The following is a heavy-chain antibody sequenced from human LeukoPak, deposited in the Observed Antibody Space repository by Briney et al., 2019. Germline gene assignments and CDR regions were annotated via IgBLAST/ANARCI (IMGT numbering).Heavy chain of an antibody. V-gene: IGHV4-39*02. CDR3: AKDTWLDY. J-gene: IGHJ4*02. CDR2: IYNGGNT. Sequence: SETLSLTCTVSGGSITNNYYWGWIRQPPGKGLELIGNIYNGGNTKYNPSLKSRITISVDTSKNQFSLKLTSVTAADMAVYYCAKDTWLDYWGQGILVPVSS. D-gene: IGHD5-12*01. CDR1: GGSITNNYY.